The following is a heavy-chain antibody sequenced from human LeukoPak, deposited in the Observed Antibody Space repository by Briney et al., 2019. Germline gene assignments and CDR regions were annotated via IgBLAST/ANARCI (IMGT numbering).Heavy chain of an antibody. Sequence: GSVEVSCKASGYTFTGYYMHWVRQAPGQGLEWIGWINPNSGGTNYAQKFQGRVTMTRGTSISTAYMELSRLRSDDTAVYYCARLFRTTPNTGYWGQGTLVTVSS. V-gene: IGHV1-2*02. CDR1: GYTFTGYY. D-gene: IGHD4-11*01. J-gene: IGHJ4*02. CDR3: ARLFRTTPNTGY. CDR2: INPNSGGT.